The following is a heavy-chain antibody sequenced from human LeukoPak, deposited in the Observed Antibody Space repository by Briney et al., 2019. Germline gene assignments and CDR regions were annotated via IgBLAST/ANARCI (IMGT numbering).Heavy chain of an antibody. CDR2: TFYRSKWYI. CDR3: ARVGGSYSYGMDV. CDR1: GDSVSSNSVA. V-gene: IGHV6-1*01. Sequence: SQTLSLTCAISGDSVSSNSVAWSWIRQSPSRGLGWLGRTFYRSKWYIDYAESVKSRISINPDTSKNQFSLQLNSVTPEDTAVYYCARVGGSYSYGMDVWGQGTTVTVSS. D-gene: IGHD5-12*01. J-gene: IGHJ6*02.